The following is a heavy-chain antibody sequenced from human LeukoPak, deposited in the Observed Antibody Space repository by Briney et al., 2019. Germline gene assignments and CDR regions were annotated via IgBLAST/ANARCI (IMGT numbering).Heavy chain of an antibody. Sequence: PSETLSLTCTVSGGSISSYYWSWIRQPPGKGLEWIGYIYYSGSTNYNPSLKSRVTISVDTSKNQFSLKLSSVTAADTAVYYCARHVRVSSSSTYDAFDIWGQGTMVTVSS. CDR1: GGSISSYY. D-gene: IGHD6-13*01. CDR3: ARHVRVSSSSTYDAFDI. V-gene: IGHV4-59*08. J-gene: IGHJ3*02. CDR2: IYYSGST.